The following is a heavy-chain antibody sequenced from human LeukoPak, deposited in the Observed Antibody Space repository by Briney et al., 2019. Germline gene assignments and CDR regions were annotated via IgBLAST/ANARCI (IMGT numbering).Heavy chain of an antibody. CDR3: TRPTTMMDGGRIDDY. D-gene: IGHD3-22*01. CDR1: GFTFSGSA. V-gene: IGHV3-73*01. Sequence: GGSLRLSCAASGFTFSGSAMHWVRQASGKGLEWVGRIRSKANSYATAYAASVKGRFTISRDDSKNTAYLQMNSLKTEDTAVYYCTRPTTMMDGGRIDDYWGQGTLVTVSS. CDR2: IRSKANSYAT. J-gene: IGHJ4*02.